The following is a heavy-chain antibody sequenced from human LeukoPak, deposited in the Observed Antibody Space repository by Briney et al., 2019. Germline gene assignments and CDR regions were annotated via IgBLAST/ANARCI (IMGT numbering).Heavy chain of an antibody. J-gene: IGHJ4*02. D-gene: IGHD2/OR15-2a*01. CDR3: ARGPGSRLSAYFDY. V-gene: IGHV4-34*01. CDR1: GGSFSGYY. CDR2: INHSGST. Sequence: PSETLSLTCAVYGGSFSGYYWSWIRQPPGKGLEWIGEINHSGSTNYNPSLKSRVTISVDTSKNQFSLKLSPVTAADTAAYYCARGPGSRLSAYFDYWGQGTLVTVSS.